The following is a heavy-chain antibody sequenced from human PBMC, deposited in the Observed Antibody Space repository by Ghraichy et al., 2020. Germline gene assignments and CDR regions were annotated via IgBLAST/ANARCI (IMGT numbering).Heavy chain of an antibody. V-gene: IGHV4-31*03. CDR2: IYYSGST. D-gene: IGHD3-22*01. CDR1: GGSISSGGYY. Sequence: SLTCTVSGGSISSGGYYWSWIRQHPGKGLEWIGYIYYSGSTYYNPSLKSRVTISVDTSKNQFSLKLSSVTAADTAVYNCARASDSSGYYYARIHDAFDIWGQGTMVTVSS. J-gene: IGHJ3*02. CDR3: ARASDSSGYYYARIHDAFDI.